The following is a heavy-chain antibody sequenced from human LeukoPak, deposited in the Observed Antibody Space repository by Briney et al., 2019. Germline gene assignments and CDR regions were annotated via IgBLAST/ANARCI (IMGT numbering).Heavy chain of an antibody. D-gene: IGHD5-18*01. J-gene: IGHJ3*01. CDR1: RFTFSSYS. CDR3: GKSFQRVQLWSTYDVFNV. CDR2: ISSSGSYI. Sequence: GGSLRLSCAASRFTFSSYSMNWVRQAPGKGLEWVSSISSSGSYIYYADSVKGRFTISRDNSMNALYLHMDSPRAEDTAVYYCGKSFQRVQLWSTYDVFNVWGKGTRVMVSS. V-gene: IGHV3-21*01.